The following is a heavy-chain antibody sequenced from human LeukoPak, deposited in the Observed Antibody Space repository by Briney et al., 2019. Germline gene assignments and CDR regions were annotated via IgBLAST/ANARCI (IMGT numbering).Heavy chain of an antibody. Sequence: SETLSLTCTVSGGSISSGGYYWSWIRQHPGKGLEWIGYIYYSGSTYYNPSLKSRVTISVDTSKNQFSLKLSSVTAADTAVYYCASSWYRAYYFDYWGQGTLVTVSS. J-gene: IGHJ4*02. CDR2: IYYSGST. CDR1: GGSISSGGYY. D-gene: IGHD6-13*01. CDR3: ASSWYRAYYFDY. V-gene: IGHV4-30-4*08.